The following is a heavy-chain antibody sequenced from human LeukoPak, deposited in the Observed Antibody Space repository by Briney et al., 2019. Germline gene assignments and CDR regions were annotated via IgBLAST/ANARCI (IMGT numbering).Heavy chain of an antibody. J-gene: IGHJ4*02. D-gene: IGHD2/OR15-2a*01. V-gene: IGHV3-23*01. CDR1: GFTFSSHN. CDR3: AKESGYYHVSPFDY. Sequence: PGGSLRLSCVASGFTFSSHNMNWVRQAPGKGLEWVSGISGSGGTTYYADSVKGRFTISRDNSKSTLYLQMNSLRVEDTAVYYCAKESGYYHVSPFDYWGQGTLVTVSS. CDR2: ISGSGGTT.